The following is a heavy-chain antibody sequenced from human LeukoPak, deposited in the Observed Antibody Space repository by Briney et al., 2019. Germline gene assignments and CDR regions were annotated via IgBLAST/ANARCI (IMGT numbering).Heavy chain of an antibody. CDR1: GFTFTDTY. D-gene: IGHD3-16*02. CDR2: ISPSGTDI. V-gene: IGHV3-11*01. CDR3: AREEHYRRYFAL. J-gene: IGHJ2*01. Sequence: PGGSLRLSCAVSGFTFTDTYMTWIRQAPGKGLESLSYISPSGTDISYADSVKGRFTITRDNAKNSLYLQMNSLRAEDTAVYFCAREEHYRRYFALWGRGTLVTVSS.